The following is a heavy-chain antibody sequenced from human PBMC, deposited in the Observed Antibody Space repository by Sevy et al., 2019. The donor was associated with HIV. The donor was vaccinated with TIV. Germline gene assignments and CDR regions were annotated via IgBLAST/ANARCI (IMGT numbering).Heavy chain of an antibody. CDR3: TTDELRGYSYGYSSYYFDY. CDR1: GFTFSNAW. CDR2: IKSKTDGGTT. V-gene: IGHV3-15*07. D-gene: IGHD5-18*01. J-gene: IGHJ4*02. Sequence: GGSLRLSCAASGFTFSNAWMNWVRQAPGKGLEWVGRIKSKTDGGTTDYAAPVKGRFTISRDDSKNTLYLQMNSLKTEDTAVYYCTTDELRGYSYGYSSYYFDYWGQGTLVTVSS.